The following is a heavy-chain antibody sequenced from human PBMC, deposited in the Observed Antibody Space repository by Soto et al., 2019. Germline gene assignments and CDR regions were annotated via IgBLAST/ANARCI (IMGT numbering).Heavy chain of an antibody. D-gene: IGHD2-21*02. CDR2: ISGSGGST. J-gene: IGHJ4*02. Sequence: GSLRLSCAASGFTFSSYAMSWVRQAPGKGLEWVSAISGSGGSTYYADSVKGRFTISRDNSKNTLYLQMNSLRAEDTAVYYCAKSEHIVVVTAIYYWGQGTLVTVSS. V-gene: IGHV3-23*01. CDR3: AKSEHIVVVTAIYY. CDR1: GFTFSSYA.